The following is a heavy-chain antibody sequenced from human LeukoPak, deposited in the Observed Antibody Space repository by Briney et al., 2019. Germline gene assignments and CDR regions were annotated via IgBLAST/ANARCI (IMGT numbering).Heavy chain of an antibody. J-gene: IGHJ4*02. CDR2: ISSSSSYI. CDR3: ARALTTLTYEGY. CDR1: GFTFSSYS. D-gene: IGHD1-1*01. V-gene: IGHV3-21*01. Sequence: GGSLRLSCAASGFTFSSYSMNWVRQAPGKGLEWVSSISSSSSYIYYADSVKGRFTISRDNAKNSLYLQMNSLRAEDTAVYYCARALTTLTYEGYWGQGTLVTVSS.